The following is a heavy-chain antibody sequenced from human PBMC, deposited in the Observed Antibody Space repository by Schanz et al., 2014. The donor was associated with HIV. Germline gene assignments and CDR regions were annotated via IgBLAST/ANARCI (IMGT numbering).Heavy chain of an antibody. CDR2: ISGSGGTT. D-gene: IGHD1-26*01. J-gene: IGHJ3*02. CDR1: GFTFNNYA. CDR3: AKDGSWEAFDAFDI. V-gene: IGHV3-23*01. Sequence: EVQLLESGGHLVQPGGSLRLSCAASGFTFNNYAMTWVRQAPGKGLDWVSLISGSGGTTYYADSVKGRFSISRDNSKNTLFLQMNSLRAEDSAVYYCAKDGSWEAFDAFDIWGQGTMVTVSS.